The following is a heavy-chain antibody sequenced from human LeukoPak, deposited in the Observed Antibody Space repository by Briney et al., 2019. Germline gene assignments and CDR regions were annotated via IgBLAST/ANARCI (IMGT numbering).Heavy chain of an antibody. CDR1: GYTFTGYY. V-gene: IGHV1-2*02. J-gene: IGHJ4*02. Sequence: GASVKVSCKASGYTFTGYYMHWVRQAPGLGLEWMGWINPNSDGTNYAQKFQGRVTMTRDTSISTAYMELSRLRSDDTAVYYCARAVVVVPAAIYYDSSGYLFDYWGQGTLVTVSS. CDR2: INPNSDGT. D-gene: IGHD2-2*02. CDR3: ARAVVVVPAAIYYDSSGYLFDY.